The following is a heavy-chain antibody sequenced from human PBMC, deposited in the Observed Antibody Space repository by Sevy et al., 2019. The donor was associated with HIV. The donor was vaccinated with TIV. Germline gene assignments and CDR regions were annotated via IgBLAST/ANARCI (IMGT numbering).Heavy chain of an antibody. Sequence: SETLSLTCAVYGGSFSGYYWSWIRQPPGKGLEWIGEVNHSGSTNYNPSLKSRVTISVDTSKNQFSLKLSSVTAADTAVYYCARNYYDGCGNKGFDVWGHGTMVTVSS. CDR1: GGSFSGYY. D-gene: IGHD3-22*01. V-gene: IGHV4-34*01. J-gene: IGHJ3*01. CDR3: ARNYYDGCGNKGFDV. CDR2: VNHSGST.